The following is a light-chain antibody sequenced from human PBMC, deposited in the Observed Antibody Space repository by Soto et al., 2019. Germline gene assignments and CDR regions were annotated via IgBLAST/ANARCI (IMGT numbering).Light chain of an antibody. CDR1: EIINNY. Sequence: DIQMTQSPSSLAASVGDRVTITCRASEIINNYLNWYQQKPGQAPKLLIYGASILQGGVPSRFSGGGSGTDYTLTINSLQPEDFATYYCQQSYSTPLMYTFGQGTKLEIK. J-gene: IGKJ2*01. CDR3: QQSYSTPLMYT. CDR2: GAS. V-gene: IGKV1-39*01.